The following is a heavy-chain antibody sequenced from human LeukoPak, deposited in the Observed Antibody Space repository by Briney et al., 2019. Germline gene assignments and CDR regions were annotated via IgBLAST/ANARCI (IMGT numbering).Heavy chain of an antibody. D-gene: IGHD3-10*01. CDR3: AKDPWNARFGEVKD. CDR1: GFTLRTSG. J-gene: IGHJ1*01. Sequence: GGSLRLSCATSGFTLRTSGMHWVRQAPGKGLEWVAIISYDGTNQYYADSVKGRFTISRDSSKNTLYLQMNSLRVEDTGIYYCAKDPWNARFGEVKDWGQGTLVTVSS. CDR2: ISYDGTNQ. V-gene: IGHV3-30*18.